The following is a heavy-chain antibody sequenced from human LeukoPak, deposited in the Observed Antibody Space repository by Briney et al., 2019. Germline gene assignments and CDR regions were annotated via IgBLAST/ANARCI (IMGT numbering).Heavy chain of an antibody. CDR2: ISYDGSNK. V-gene: IGHV3-30*18. D-gene: IGHD3-10*01. J-gene: IGHJ4*02. CDR3: AKDVLLLWFGEVGSGFDY. CDR1: GFTFSSYG. Sequence: PGGSLRLSCAASGFTFSSYGMHWVRQAPGKGLEWVAVISYDGSNKYYADSAKGRFTISRDNSKNTLYLQMNSLRAEDTAVYYCAKDVLLLWFGEVGSGFDYWGQGTLVTVSS.